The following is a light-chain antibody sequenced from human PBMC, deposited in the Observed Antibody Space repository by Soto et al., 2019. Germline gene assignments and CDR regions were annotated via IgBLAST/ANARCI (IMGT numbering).Light chain of an antibody. CDR3: QQSHNWPLT. Sequence: EIVMTQSPATLSLSPGERAALSCRASQSINSELAWYQQKPGQPPRPLIYGASTRATGVPARFTGSESGSDFSLTLSGLQSEDFAVYYCQQSHNWPLTFGQGTRLEI. CDR2: GAS. V-gene: IGKV3-15*01. CDR1: QSINSE. J-gene: IGKJ2*01.